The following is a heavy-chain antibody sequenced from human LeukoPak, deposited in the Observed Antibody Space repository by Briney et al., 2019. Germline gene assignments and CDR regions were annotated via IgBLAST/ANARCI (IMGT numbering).Heavy chain of an antibody. CDR1: GYTFTSYG. J-gene: IGHJ4*02. CDR2: ISAYNGNT. D-gene: IGHD6-13*01. CDR3: ERPAGYSSNYPFDY. V-gene: IGHV1-18*04. Sequence: GASVKVSCKSSGYTFTSYGFSWVRQAPGQGLEWMGWISAYNGNTNYAQKLQGRVTITTDTSTSTVYMEMGSLRSDDTAVYYCERPAGYSSNYPFDYWGQGTLVTVSS.